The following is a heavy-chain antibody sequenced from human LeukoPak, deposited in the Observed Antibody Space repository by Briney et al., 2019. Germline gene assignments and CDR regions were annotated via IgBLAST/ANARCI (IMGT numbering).Heavy chain of an antibody. Sequence: SCKASGYTFTSYYMHWVRQAPGKGLEWVAVISYDGSNKYYADSVKGRFTISRDNSKNTLYLQMNSLRAEDTAVYYCYYDSSGYPHWGQGTLVTVSS. D-gene: IGHD3-22*01. CDR2: ISYDGSNK. CDR1: GYTFTSYY. J-gene: IGHJ4*02. CDR3: YYDSSGYPH. V-gene: IGHV3-30*04.